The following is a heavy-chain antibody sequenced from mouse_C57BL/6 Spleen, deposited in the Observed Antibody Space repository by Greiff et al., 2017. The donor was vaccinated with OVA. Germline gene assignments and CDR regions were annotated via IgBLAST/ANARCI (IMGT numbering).Heavy chain of an antibody. CDR1: GYTFTSYW. D-gene: IGHD2-3*01. CDR2: INPSNGGT. J-gene: IGHJ3*01. CDR3: AVGIYDGYPSFAD. Sequence: VQLQQPGTELVKPGASVKLSCKASGYTFTSYWMHWVKQRPGQGLEWIGNINPSNGGTNYNEKFKSKATLTVDKSSSTAYMQLSSLTSEDSAVYYCAVGIYDGYPSFADWGQGTLVTVSA. V-gene: IGHV1-53*01.